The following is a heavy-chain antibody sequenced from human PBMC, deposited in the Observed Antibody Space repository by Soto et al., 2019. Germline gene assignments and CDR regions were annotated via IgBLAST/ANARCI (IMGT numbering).Heavy chain of an antibody. CDR3: ARSSTYYYGSDDHYMDG. D-gene: IGHD3-10*01. CDR2: LYNSGST. Sequence: SETLSLTCAVSGGSISRYYWSWIRQPPGKGPEWIGYLYNSGSTDYNPSLKSRVTISVDTSKTQFSLKLSSVTAADTAVYYCARSSTYYYGSDDHYMDGWGKGTTVNVSS. V-gene: IGHV4-59*01. CDR1: GGSISRYY. J-gene: IGHJ6*03.